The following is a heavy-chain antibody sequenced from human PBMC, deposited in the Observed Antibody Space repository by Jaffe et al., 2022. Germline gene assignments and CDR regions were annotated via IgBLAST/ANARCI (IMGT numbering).Heavy chain of an antibody. Sequence: EVQLVESGGGLVQPGRSLRLSCTASGFTFGDYAMGWFRQAPGKGLEWVSFIRSKAYGGATRYAASVKGRFTMSRDDSESIAYLQMNSLKTEDTAVYFCSRDVLTRSGGFDIWGQGTMVIVSS. J-gene: IGHJ3*02. CDR1: GFTFGDYA. CDR2: IRSKAYGGAT. CDR3: SRDVLTRSGGFDI. V-gene: IGHV3-49*03. D-gene: IGHD2-8*02.